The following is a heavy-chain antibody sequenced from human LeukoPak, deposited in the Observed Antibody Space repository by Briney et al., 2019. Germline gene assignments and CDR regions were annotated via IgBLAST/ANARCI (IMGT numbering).Heavy chain of an antibody. D-gene: IGHD6-19*01. CDR2: LSPDGGTI. CDR1: GFTFSSYW. CDR3: ATAGQWRFDS. Sequence: GGSLRLSCVVSGFTFSSYWMHWVRQAPGQGLVWVSRLSPDGGTIDYSDSVRGRFTISRDNAKDTLYLQMNSLRVDDTAVYYCATAGQWRFDSWGLGTLVTVSS. J-gene: IGHJ4*02. V-gene: IGHV3-74*01.